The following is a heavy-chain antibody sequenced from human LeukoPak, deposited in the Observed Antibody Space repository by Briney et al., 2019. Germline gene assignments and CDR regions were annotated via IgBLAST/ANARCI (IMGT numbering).Heavy chain of an antibody. CDR1: GDSISSSNCY. D-gene: IGHD2-15*01. J-gene: IGHJ6*03. CDR3: ARVSGCSGGSCYSDYYYYYMDV. V-gene: IGHV4-39*01. Sequence: SETLSLTCTVSGDSISSSNCYWGWIRQPPGKGLEWIGSIYFSGGTYYNASLKSRVTISVDTSKNQFSLKLSSVTAADTAVYYCARVSGCSGGSCYSDYYYYYMDVWGKGTTVTVSS. CDR2: IYFSGGT.